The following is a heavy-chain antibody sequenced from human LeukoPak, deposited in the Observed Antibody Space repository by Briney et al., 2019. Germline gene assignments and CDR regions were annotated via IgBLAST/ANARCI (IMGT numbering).Heavy chain of an antibody. CDR2: IWYDGTKE. Sequence: GGSLRLSCAASGFMFSSYGMHWVRQPPGKGLEWVSIIWYDGTKEHYANSVKGRFSISRDYSKNTVYLQMDSLRVEDTAVYYCAAASGYSFFEHLGQGTLVIVSS. V-gene: IGHV3-33*03. J-gene: IGHJ1*01. CDR1: GFMFSSYG. D-gene: IGHD6-13*01. CDR3: AAASGYSFFEH.